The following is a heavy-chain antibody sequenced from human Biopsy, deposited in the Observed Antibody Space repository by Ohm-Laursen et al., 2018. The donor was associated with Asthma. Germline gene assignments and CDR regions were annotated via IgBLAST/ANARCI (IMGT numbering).Heavy chain of an antibody. CDR2: TSYDGANN. CDR1: GFSFHNYP. V-gene: IGHV3-30-3*01. CDR3: ARSKVAGRSYYFDY. Sequence: SLRLSCTASGFSFHNYPMHWVRQAPGKGLEWVALTSYDGANNYYANSVKGRFTISRDNSENTVSLQMNSLTTADTAVYYCARSKVAGRSYYFDYWGQGTLVTVSS. D-gene: IGHD6-19*01. J-gene: IGHJ4*02.